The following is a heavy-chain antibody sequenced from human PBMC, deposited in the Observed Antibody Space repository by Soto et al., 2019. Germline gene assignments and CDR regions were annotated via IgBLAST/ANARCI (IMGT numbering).Heavy chain of an antibody. V-gene: IGHV3-7*01. CDR2: IKQDGSEK. CDR3: ARGGHCSSTSCYTSRSAFEI. Sequence: EVQLVESGGGLVQPGGTLRLSCAASGFTFSSYWMSWVRQAPGTGLEWVANIKQDGSEKYYVDSVKGRFTISRDNAKNSLYLQVNSLRAEDTAVYYCARGGHCSSTSCYTSRSAFEIWGQGTMVTVSS. J-gene: IGHJ3*02. D-gene: IGHD2-2*02. CDR1: GFTFSSYW.